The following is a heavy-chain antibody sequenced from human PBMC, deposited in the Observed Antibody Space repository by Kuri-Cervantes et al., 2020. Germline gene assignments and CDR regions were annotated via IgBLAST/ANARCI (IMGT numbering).Heavy chain of an antibody. D-gene: IGHD7-27*01. J-gene: IGHJ6*02. Sequence: SETLSLTCTVSGGSISSYYWSWIRQPPGKGLEWIGYIYYSGSTNYNPSLKSRVAISVDTSKNQFSLRLSSVTAADTAVYYCASLNWGEYYYYGMDVWGQGTTVTVSS. V-gene: IGHV4-59*12. CDR3: ASLNWGEYYYYGMDV. CDR2: IYYSGST. CDR1: GGSISSYY.